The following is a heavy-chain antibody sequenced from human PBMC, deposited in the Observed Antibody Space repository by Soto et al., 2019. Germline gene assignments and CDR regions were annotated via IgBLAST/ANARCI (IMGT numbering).Heavy chain of an antibody. V-gene: IGHV3-9*01. CDR2: ISWNSGRI. Sequence: GGSLRLSCAASGFTFDDYPMHWVRQAPGKGLEWVSGISWNSGRIGYADSVKGRFTISRDNAKNSLYLQMNSLRTEDTALYYCAKAYDYSTSDYYYYYMDVWGKGTTVTVSS. CDR3: AKAYDYSTSDYYYYYMDV. J-gene: IGHJ6*03. CDR1: GFTFDDYP. D-gene: IGHD4-4*01.